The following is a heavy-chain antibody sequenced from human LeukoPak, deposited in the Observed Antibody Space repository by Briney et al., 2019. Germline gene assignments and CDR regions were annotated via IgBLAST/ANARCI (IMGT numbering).Heavy chain of an antibody. J-gene: IGHJ4*02. CDR3: AREAAAYCSGGSCYPRY. D-gene: IGHD2-15*01. V-gene: IGHV3-74*01. CDR2: IKSDESST. Sequence: GGSLRLSCAASGFTLSSYWMPWVRQAPGKGLVWVSRIKSDESSTTYADSVKGRFTISRDNAKNTLYLQMNSLRAEDTAVYYCAREAAAYCSGGSCYPRYWGQGTLVTVSS. CDR1: GFTLSSYW.